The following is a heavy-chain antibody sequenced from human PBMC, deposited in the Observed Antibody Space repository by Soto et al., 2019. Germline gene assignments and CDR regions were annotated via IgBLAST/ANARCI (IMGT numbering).Heavy chain of an antibody. D-gene: IGHD1-7*01. CDR3: ARDWNYVDYYYYGMDV. J-gene: IGHJ6*02. CDR2: IYYSGST. CDR1: GGSISSSSYY. Sequence: SETLSLTXTVSGGSISSSSYYWGWIRQPPGKGLEWIGSIYYSGSTYYNPSLKSRVTISVDTSKNQFSLKLSSVTAADTAVYYCARDWNYVDYYYYGMDVWGQGTTVTVSS. V-gene: IGHV4-39*02.